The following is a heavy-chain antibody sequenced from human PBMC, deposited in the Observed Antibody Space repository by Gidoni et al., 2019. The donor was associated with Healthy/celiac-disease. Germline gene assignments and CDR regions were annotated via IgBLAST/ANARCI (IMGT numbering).Heavy chain of an antibody. CDR1: GGSLSSYY. CDR2: IYYSGST. CDR3: ARVGATTAILNWFDP. V-gene: IGHV4-59*01. Sequence: QVQLQESGPGLVKPSETLSLTCTVSGGSLSSYYWSWIRQPPGKGLEWIGYIYYSGSTNYNPSLKSRVTISVDTSKNQFSLKLSSVTAADTAVYYCARVGATTAILNWFDPWGQGTLVTVSS. J-gene: IGHJ5*02. D-gene: IGHD1-26*01.